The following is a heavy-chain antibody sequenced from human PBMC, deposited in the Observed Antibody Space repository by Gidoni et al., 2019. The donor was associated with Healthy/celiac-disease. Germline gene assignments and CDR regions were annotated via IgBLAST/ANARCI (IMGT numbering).Heavy chain of an antibody. Sequence: QVTLKESGPVLVKPTETLTLTCTVSGFSLSNARMGVSWILQPPGKALEWLAHIFSNDEKSYSTSLKSRLTISKDTSKSQVVLTMTNMDPVDTATYYCARIAEYGDYVWWFDPWGQGTLVTVSS. CDR1: GFSLSNARMG. CDR2: IFSNDEK. CDR3: ARIAEYGDYVWWFDP. J-gene: IGHJ5*02. V-gene: IGHV2-26*01. D-gene: IGHD4-17*01.